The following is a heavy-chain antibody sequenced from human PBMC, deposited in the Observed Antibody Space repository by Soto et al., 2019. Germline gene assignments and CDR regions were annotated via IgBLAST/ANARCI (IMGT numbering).Heavy chain of an antibody. J-gene: IGHJ6*02. Sequence: SETLSLTCTVSGGSISSGDYYWSWIRQPPGKGLEWIGYIYYSGSTYYNPSLKSRVTISVDTSKNQFSLKLSSVTAADTAVYYCASTDSNYDDYYYYGMDVWGQGTTVTVSS. D-gene: IGHD4-4*01. V-gene: IGHV4-30-4*01. CDR3: ASTDSNYDDYYYYGMDV. CDR1: GGSISSGDYY. CDR2: IYYSGST.